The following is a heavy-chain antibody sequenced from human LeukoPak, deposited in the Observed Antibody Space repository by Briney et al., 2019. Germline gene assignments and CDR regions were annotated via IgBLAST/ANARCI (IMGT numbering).Heavy chain of an antibody. D-gene: IGHD6-25*01. V-gene: IGHV4-30-4*01. CDR2: IYYSGST. J-gene: IGHJ4*02. CDR3: DRVSYPSSAVDY. Sequence: KSSQTLSLTCTASGGSISSGDYYWSWIRQPPGKGLEWIGNIYYSGSTYYNPSLKSRVTISVDTYRNQFSLKLSSVTAADTAVYYCDRVSYPSSAVDYWGQGTLVTVSS. CDR1: GGSISSGDYY.